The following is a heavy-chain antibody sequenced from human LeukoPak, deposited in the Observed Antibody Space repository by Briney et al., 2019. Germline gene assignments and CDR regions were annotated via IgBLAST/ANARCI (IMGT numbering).Heavy chain of an antibody. Sequence: GGSLRLSCAPSGFTFDDYAMHWVRQAPGKGLEWVSGICWNSGSIGYADSVKGRFTISRDNAKNSLYLQMNSLRAEDTALYYCAKPPIAAAGYYYYMDVWGKGTTVTVSS. J-gene: IGHJ6*03. CDR2: ICWNSGSI. CDR1: GFTFDDYA. V-gene: IGHV3-9*01. CDR3: AKPPIAAAGYYYYMDV. D-gene: IGHD6-13*01.